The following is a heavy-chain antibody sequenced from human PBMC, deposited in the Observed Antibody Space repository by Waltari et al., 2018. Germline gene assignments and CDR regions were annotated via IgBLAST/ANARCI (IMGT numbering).Heavy chain of an antibody. CDR1: GYSISRGYY. Sequence: QVHLQESGPGLVTPSETLSLTCGVSGYSISRGYYWGWIRQPPGEGLEWIGSIYHSGNTYYNPSLKSRVSMSVDTSKNQFSLKLRSVTAADTAVYYCASGSPAADYWGQGTLVTVSS. J-gene: IGHJ4*02. V-gene: IGHV4-38-2*01. D-gene: IGHD6-25*01. CDR3: ASGSPAADY. CDR2: IYHSGNT.